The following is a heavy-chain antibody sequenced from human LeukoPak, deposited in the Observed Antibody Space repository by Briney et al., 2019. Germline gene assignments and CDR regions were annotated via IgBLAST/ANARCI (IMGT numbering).Heavy chain of an antibody. Sequence: GGSLRLSCAASGFTVSSNYMSWVRQAPGKGLEWVAVIWYDGSNKYYADSVKGRFTISRDNAKNSLYLQMNSLRAEDTAVYYCARDVLDYWGQGTLVTVSS. D-gene: IGHD3-10*01. V-gene: IGHV3-33*08. J-gene: IGHJ4*02. CDR1: GFTVSSNY. CDR3: ARDVLDY. CDR2: IWYDGSNK.